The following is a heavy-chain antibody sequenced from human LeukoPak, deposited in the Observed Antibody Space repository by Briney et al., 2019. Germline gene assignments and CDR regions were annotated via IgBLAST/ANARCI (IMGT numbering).Heavy chain of an antibody. CDR2: ISYDRTNK. CDR1: GFTFSSYA. D-gene: IGHD5-18*01. V-gene: IGHV3-30-3*01. CDR3: ARDGGAWIQLWLSFDF. J-gene: IGHJ4*02. Sequence: PGGSLRLSCAASGFTFSSYAMSWVRQAPGKGLEWVATISYDRTNKYYADSVKGRFTISRDNSENTLYLQMNSLKIEDTAVYYCARDGGAWIQLWLSFDFWGQGTLVTVSS.